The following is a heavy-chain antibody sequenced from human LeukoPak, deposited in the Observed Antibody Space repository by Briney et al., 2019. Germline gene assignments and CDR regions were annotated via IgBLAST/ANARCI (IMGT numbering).Heavy chain of an antibody. J-gene: IGHJ4*02. D-gene: IGHD4-17*01. Sequence: SETLSLTCTVSGGSINNYYWSWIRQPPGKGLEWIGYIYYRGSTNYNPSLKSRVTFSVDTSKNQFSLKLNSVTAADTAVYYCARGGDYGDLRYFDYGGQGTLVTVSS. CDR2: IYYRGST. V-gene: IGHV4-59*01. CDR1: GGSINNYY. CDR3: ARGGDYGDLRYFDY.